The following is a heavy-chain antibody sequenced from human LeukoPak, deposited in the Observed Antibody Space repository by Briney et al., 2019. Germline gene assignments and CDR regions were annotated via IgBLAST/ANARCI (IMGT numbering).Heavy chain of an antibody. Sequence: GGSLRLSCAASGFTFSSYAMSWVRQAQGNGLEGVSAIGGSGGNTYYADSVKGRFTTSRDNSKNTLYLQMNSLRAEDTAVYYCAKGWYFDLWGRGTLVTVSS. V-gene: IGHV3-23*01. CDR2: IGGSGGNT. CDR3: AKGWYFDL. J-gene: IGHJ2*01. CDR1: GFTFSSYA.